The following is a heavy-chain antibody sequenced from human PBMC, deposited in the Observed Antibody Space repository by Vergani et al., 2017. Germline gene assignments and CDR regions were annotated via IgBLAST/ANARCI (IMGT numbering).Heavy chain of an antibody. Sequence: VQLVESGGGVVQPGRSLRLSCAASGFTFSSYGMHWVRQAPGKGLEWVSAISGSGGSTYYADSVKGRFTISRDNSKNTLYLQMNSLRAEDTAVYYCAKVQWELPGEFDYWGQGTLVTVSS. V-gene: IGHV3-23*04. J-gene: IGHJ4*02. CDR2: ISGSGGST. D-gene: IGHD1-26*01. CDR1: GFTFSSYG. CDR3: AKVQWELPGEFDY.